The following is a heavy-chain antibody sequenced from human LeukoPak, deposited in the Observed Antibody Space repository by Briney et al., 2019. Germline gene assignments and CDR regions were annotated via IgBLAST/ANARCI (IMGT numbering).Heavy chain of an antibody. Sequence: SETLSLTCAVYGGSFSDYYWSWIRQPPGKGLEWIGEINHSGSTNYNPSLKSRVTISVDTSKNQFSLKLSSVTAADTAVYYCARGRKWVLSSSWYRYWFDPWGQGTLVTVSS. D-gene: IGHD6-13*01. V-gene: IGHV4-34*01. CDR1: GGSFSDYY. J-gene: IGHJ5*02. CDR2: INHSGST. CDR3: ARGRKWVLSSSWYRYWFDP.